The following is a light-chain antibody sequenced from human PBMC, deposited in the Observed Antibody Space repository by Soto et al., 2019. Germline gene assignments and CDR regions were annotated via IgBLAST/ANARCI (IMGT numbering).Light chain of an antibody. CDR3: GQFVSSPPRT. V-gene: IGKV3-20*01. Sequence: EIVMPQSPATLSVSPGERATLSCRASQSISSLLAWYQQKPGQAPRLLVYGASSRATGIPDRFSGSGSGTDFILTISRLEPEDLALYYCGQFVSSPPRTVGQGTKVDI. CDR2: GAS. CDR1: QSISSL. J-gene: IGKJ1*01.